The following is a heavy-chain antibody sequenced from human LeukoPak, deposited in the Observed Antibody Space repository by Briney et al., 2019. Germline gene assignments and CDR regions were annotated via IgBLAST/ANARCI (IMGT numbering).Heavy chain of an antibody. CDR3: AKVIAARPA. V-gene: IGHV3-7*05. D-gene: IGHD6-6*01. CDR2: IKQDGSQK. J-gene: IGHJ5*02. Sequence: GASLRLSCATSGFTFRNYWMSWVRQAPGKGLQWVANIKQDGSQKYYVDSVKGRFTISRDNAKNSLYLQMDSLRAEDTAVYYCAKVIAARPAWGQGTLVTVSS. CDR1: GFTFRNYW.